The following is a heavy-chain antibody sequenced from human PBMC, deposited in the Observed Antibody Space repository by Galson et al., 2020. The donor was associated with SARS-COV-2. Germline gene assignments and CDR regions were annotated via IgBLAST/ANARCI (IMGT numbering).Heavy chain of an antibody. Sequence: RGSLRLSCAASGFTFRSYAMHCVRQPPAKGHGRVAVITNALSNTYYAATVKGRFTISRDNSKNTLYLQMNSLRAEDTAVYYCARTLTAILDYFDYWGQGTLVTVSS. CDR3: ARTLTAILDYFDY. CDR2: ITNALSNT. CDR1: GFTFRSYA. J-gene: IGHJ4*02. D-gene: IGHD2-21*02. V-gene: IGHV3-30-3*01.